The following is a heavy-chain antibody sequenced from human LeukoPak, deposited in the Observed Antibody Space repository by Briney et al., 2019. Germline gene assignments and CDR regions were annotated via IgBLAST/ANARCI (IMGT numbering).Heavy chain of an antibody. CDR2: ISAYNGKT. Sequence: ASLKVSCKASCYTFTTTYINWVRQAPGQGLEWMGWISAYNGKTNYAQKFQGRVTMTTDSSTSTAYMDLTSLRSDDTAVYYCARGGTYYPCIDYWGQGTLVTVSS. V-gene: IGHV1-18*01. CDR3: ARGGTYYPCIDY. D-gene: IGHD1-26*01. J-gene: IGHJ4*02. CDR1: CYTFTTTY.